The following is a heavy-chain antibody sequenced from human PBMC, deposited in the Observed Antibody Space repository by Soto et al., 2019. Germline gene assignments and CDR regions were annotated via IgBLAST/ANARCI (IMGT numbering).Heavy chain of an antibody. CDR3: ARTVIGGFDY. Sequence: QVKLQESGPGLVKPSETLSLTCTVSGGSISSDYWSWIRQPPGKGLEWIAYINYSGSTNYNPSLKSRVAISGDTSKNQFSLKLSSVTAADTAVYYCARTVIGGFDYWGQGTLVNVSS. CDR1: GGSISSDY. V-gene: IGHV4-59*01. D-gene: IGHD3-16*02. J-gene: IGHJ4*02. CDR2: INYSGST.